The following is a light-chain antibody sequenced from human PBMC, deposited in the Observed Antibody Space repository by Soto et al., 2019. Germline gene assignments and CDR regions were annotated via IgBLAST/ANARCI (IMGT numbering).Light chain of an antibody. V-gene: IGKV3-20*01. CDR2: GVS. CDR3: QQYGSSPFT. Sequence: EIVLTQSPGTLSLSPGERATLSCRASQSIISSFLAWYQQRPGQAPRLLIHGVSSKAAGIPDRFSGSVSGTDFTLTINRLEPEDFALYFCQQYGSSPFTFGHGTQLEIK. CDR1: QSIISSF. J-gene: IGKJ3*01.